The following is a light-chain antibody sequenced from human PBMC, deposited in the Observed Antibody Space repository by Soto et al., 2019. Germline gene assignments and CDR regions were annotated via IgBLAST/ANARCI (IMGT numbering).Light chain of an antibody. CDR3: QQLNSYPLT. V-gene: IGKV3-15*01. J-gene: IGKJ4*01. CDR1: QTISND. CDR2: GAS. Sequence: EVVMTQSPATVSVSPGEGVTLSCRASQTISNDLAWYQQKPGQAPRLLIYGASTRATGVPARFSGGGSGTDFTLTISSLQPEDFATYYCQQLNSYPLTFGGGTKVDIK.